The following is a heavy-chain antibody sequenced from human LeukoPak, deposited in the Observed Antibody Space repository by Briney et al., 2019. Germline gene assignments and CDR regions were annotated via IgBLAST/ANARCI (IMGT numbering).Heavy chain of an antibody. CDR3: ARHRTASDY. CDR2: IPTSGSYI. J-gene: IGHJ4*02. CDR1: GFTFSSYT. Sequence: GGSLSLSWAASGFTFSSYTMNWVRQAGGKVLEWVSSIPTSGSYIYSADSVKVRFTISRDNAKNSLYLQMTSLRAEDTAVYYCARHRTASDYWGQGTLVTVSS. D-gene: IGHD3-16*02. V-gene: IGHV3-21*01.